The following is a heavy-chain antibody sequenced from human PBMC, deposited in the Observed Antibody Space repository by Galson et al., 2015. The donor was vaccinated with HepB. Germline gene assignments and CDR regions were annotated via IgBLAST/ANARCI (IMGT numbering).Heavy chain of an antibody. D-gene: IGHD2-2*01. CDR3: ARDVWDYCSSTSCYGNRGYWYFDL. V-gene: IGHV1-69*13. J-gene: IGHJ2*01. Sequence: SVKVSCKASGGTFSSYAISWVRQAPGQGLEWMGGIIPIFGTANYAQKFQGRVTITADESTSTAYMELSSLRSEDTAVYYCARDVWDYCSSTSCYGNRGYWYFDLWGRGTLVTVSS. CDR1: GGTFSSYA. CDR2: IIPIFGTA.